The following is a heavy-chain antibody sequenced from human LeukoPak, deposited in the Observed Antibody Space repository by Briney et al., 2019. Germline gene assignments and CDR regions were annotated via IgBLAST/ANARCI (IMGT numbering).Heavy chain of an antibody. Sequence: SQTLSLTSVISGDSVSSNSATWNWIRQSPSRGLEWLGRTYYRSKWYNDYVVSMKSRITINPDTSKNQFSLHLNSVTPEDTAVYYCARDPAYSGGWTRNAFDIWGQGTMVTVSS. V-gene: IGHV6-1*01. CDR3: ARDPAYSGGWTRNAFDI. CDR1: GDSVSSNSAT. D-gene: IGHD6-19*01. CDR2: TYYRSKWYN. J-gene: IGHJ3*02.